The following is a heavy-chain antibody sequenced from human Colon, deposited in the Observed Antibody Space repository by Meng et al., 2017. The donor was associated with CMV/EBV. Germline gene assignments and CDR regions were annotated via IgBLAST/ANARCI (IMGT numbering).Heavy chain of an antibody. J-gene: IGHJ4*02. CDR1: GFTFTNAA. CDR3: TTLLRGF. CDR2: IKSKIDGGKI. Sequence: EVHLVESGGGLVKPGGSLRLSCAASGFTFTNAAMTWVRQASGKGLEWIGRIKSKIDGGKIDYAAPVRGRFAISRDDSKATVYLQIETLEIEDTGMYYCTTLLRGFWGQGTLVTVSS. D-gene: IGHD2-15*01. V-gene: IGHV3-15*01.